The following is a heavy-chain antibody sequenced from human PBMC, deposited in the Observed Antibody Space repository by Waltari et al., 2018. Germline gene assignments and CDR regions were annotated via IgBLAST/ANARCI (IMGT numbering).Heavy chain of an antibody. D-gene: IGHD5-12*01. V-gene: IGHV4-39*01. CDR1: GGSLTSARHS. CDR2: ISYSGTT. Sequence: QLQLQESGTGLVKPSETVSLTCSVSGGSLTSARHSWGWIRQPPGQGLEWIGTISYSGTTYNSPSLQSRVTISRDTSKNQLSLKLDSVTASDTAVYYCATYIGASVGTASFDVWGQGTMVTVSS. J-gene: IGHJ3*01. CDR3: ATYIGASVGTASFDV.